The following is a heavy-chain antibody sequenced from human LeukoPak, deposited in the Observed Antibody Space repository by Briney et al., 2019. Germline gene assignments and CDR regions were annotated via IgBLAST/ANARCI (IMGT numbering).Heavy chain of an antibody. J-gene: IGHJ4*02. V-gene: IGHV3-7*02. CDR1: GITFSNYW. Sequence: GGSLRLSCAASGITFSNYWMTWVRQAPGKGLEGVANIKQDGSEKYYVDSVKGRFIISRDNAKNSLYLQMNSLRAEDTAVYYCRYGSGRYSSDSWGQGNLVTVSS. CDR3: RYGSGRYSSDS. D-gene: IGHD3-10*01. CDR2: IKQDGSEK.